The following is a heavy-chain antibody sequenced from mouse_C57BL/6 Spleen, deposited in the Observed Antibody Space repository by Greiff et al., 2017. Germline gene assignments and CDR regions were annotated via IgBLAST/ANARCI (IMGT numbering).Heavy chain of an antibody. CDR2: IDPEDGET. CDR1: GFNIKDYY. Sequence: LVESGAELVKPGASVKLSCTASGFNIKDYYMHWVKQRTEQGLEWIGRIDPEDGETKYAPKFQGKATITADTSSNTAYLQLSSLTSEDTAVYYCASYLHGDYYAMDYWGQGTSVTVSS. V-gene: IGHV14-2*01. CDR3: ASYLHGDYYAMDY. J-gene: IGHJ4*01. D-gene: IGHD3-3*01.